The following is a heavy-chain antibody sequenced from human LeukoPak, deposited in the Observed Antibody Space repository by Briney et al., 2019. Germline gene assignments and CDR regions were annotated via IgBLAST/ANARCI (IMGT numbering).Heavy chain of an antibody. CDR3: ARGRYCSSASCSSFDY. D-gene: IGHD2-2*01. CDR2: IDYSGST. Sequence: PSETLSLTCTVSGGSISNYYWSWIRQPPGKGLEWIGYIDYSGSTNYNPSLKSRVTISVDTSKNQFSLKLSSVTAADTAVYYCARGRYCSSASCSSFDYWGQGTLVTVSS. CDR1: GGSISNYY. V-gene: IGHV4-59*01. J-gene: IGHJ4*02.